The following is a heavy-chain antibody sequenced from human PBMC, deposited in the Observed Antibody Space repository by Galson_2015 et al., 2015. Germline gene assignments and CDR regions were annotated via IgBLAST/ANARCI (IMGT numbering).Heavy chain of an antibody. D-gene: IGHD3-16*02. Sequence: QSGAEVTQPGESLSISCTGSGSSFPHYWLGWVRQMPGKGLEWQGINYPGDSDTRYRPSFQGQVTISADKSISTAYLQWSSLKASDTAMYYCARLMVIGNWFDPWGQGTLVTVSS. V-gene: IGHV5-51*03. J-gene: IGHJ5*02. CDR1: GSSFPHYW. CDR3: ARLMVIGNWFDP. CDR2: NYPGDSDT.